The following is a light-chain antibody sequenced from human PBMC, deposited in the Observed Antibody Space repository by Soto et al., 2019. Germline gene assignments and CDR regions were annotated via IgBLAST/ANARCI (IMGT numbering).Light chain of an antibody. CDR1: QSVSIW. Sequence: DIQMTQSPSTLSASEGDRVTISCRASQSVSIWLAWYQQKPGRAPKLLIYKASSLESGVPSRFSGSGSGTEFTLTISSLQPDDFATYYCQQYNSYPCTFGQGTKVDIK. CDR3: QQYNSYPCT. V-gene: IGKV1-5*03. CDR2: KAS. J-gene: IGKJ1*01.